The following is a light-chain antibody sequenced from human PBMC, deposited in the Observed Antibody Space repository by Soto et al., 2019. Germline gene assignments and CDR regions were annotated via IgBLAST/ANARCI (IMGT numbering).Light chain of an antibody. CDR2: GAS. Sequence: DIVLTQSPGTLSLSPGERATLSCRASQSVSSNLAWYQQKPGQAPRLLIYGASTRATGIPARFSGSGSGTEFTLTISSVQSEDFAVYYCQQYNNWPPITFGQGTRLEIK. CDR1: QSVSSN. J-gene: IGKJ5*01. V-gene: IGKV3-15*01. CDR3: QQYNNWPPIT.